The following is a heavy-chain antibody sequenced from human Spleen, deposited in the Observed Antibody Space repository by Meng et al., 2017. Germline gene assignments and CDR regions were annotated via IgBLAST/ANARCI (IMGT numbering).Heavy chain of an antibody. CDR2: ISGSGGST. J-gene: IGHJ4*02. V-gene: IGHV3-23*04. D-gene: IGHD3-10*01. CDR1: GFTLNNYA. Sequence: EVQLVDSGGGWVQPGVSVRLFCVASGFTLNNYAMSWFRQAPGKGLEWVSAISGSGGSTYYAGSVKGRFTISRDNSKNTLYLQMNSLRAADTAVYYCAKDYVGFGELPEYWGQGTLVTVSS. CDR3: AKDYVGFGELPEY.